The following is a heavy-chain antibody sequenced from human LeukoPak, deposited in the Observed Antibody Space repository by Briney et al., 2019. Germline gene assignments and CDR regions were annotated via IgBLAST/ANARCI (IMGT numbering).Heavy chain of an antibody. CDR2: IKQDGSEK. J-gene: IGHJ4*02. D-gene: IGHD6-19*01. V-gene: IGHV3-7*01. CDR1: GFTFSSYW. Sequence: GGSLRLSCAASGFTFSSYWMSWVRQAPGKGLEWVANIKQDGSEKYYVDSVKGRFTISRDNAKNSLYLQMNGLRAEDTAVYYCATRDAISGWYRQQLDYWGQGTLVTVSS. CDR3: ATRDAISGWYRQQLDY.